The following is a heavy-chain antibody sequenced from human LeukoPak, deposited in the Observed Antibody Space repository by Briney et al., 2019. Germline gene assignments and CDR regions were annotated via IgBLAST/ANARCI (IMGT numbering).Heavy chain of an antibody. D-gene: IGHD3-3*01. CDR2: IYYSVST. Sequence: SETLSLTCTVSGGSIGSKSYYWGWIRQPPGKGLEWIGTIYYSVSTYYNPSLKSRVTISVDTSKNQFSLKLSSVTAADTAVYYCLVDFWSAEHFDNWGQGTLVTVSS. V-gene: IGHV4-39*01. CDR3: LVDFWSAEHFDN. J-gene: IGHJ4*02. CDR1: GGSIGSKSYY.